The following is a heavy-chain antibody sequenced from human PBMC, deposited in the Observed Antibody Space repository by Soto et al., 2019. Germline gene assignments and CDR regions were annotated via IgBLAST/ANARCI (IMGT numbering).Heavy chain of an antibody. D-gene: IGHD1-1*01. CDR2: INHSGST. Sequence: SETLSLTCAVYGGSFSGYYWSWIRQPPGKGLEWIGEINHSGSTNYNPSLKSRVTISVDTSKNQFSLKLSSVTAADTAVYYCARHRNWKVDYWGQGTLVTVSS. V-gene: IGHV4-34*01. CDR1: GGSFSGYY. J-gene: IGHJ4*02. CDR3: ARHRNWKVDY.